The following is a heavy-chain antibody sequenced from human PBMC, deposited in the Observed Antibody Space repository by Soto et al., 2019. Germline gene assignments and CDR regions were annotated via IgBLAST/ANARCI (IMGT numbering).Heavy chain of an antibody. CDR1: GGTLSNYA. J-gene: IGHJ6*02. V-gene: IGHV1-69*01. Sequence: QVQLVQSGAEVKKPGSSVKVSCKASGGTLSNYAFTWVRQAPGQGLECMGGIIPIFNTANYAQKFQGRVTITADESTSTDDMEANSLRSEDTAVYYCARVRPTDYVGNYNNGMDVWGQGTTVTVSS. CDR2: IIPIFNTA. CDR3: ARVRPTDYVGNYNNGMDV. D-gene: IGHD4-17*01.